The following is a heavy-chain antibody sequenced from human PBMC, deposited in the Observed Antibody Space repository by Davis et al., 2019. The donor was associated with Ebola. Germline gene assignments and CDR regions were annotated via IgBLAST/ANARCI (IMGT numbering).Heavy chain of an antibody. J-gene: IGHJ6*02. CDR1: GGSITNYY. CDR2: IYYSGST. D-gene: IGHD1-1*01. CDR3: ARQTYDTVDYYYYGMDV. Sequence: MPSETLSLTCTVSGGSITNYYWSWIRQPPGKGLEWIGCIYYSGSTNYNPSLESRVTISVDTSKNQFSLEVTSVTAADTAVYYCARQTYDTVDYYYYGMDVWGHGTTVTVSS. V-gene: IGHV4-59*08.